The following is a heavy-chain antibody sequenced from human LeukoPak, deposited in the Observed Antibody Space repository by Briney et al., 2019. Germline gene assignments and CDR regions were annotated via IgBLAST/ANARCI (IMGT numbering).Heavy chain of an antibody. Sequence: ASVKVSCKXSGYTFTGCYMHWVRQAPGQGLEWMGRINPNSGGTNYSQKFQGRVTMTRDTSISTAYMELSRLRSDDTAVYYCARTVAGDRIDYWGQGTLVTVSS. CDR1: GYTFTGCY. D-gene: IGHD6-19*01. CDR3: ARTVAGDRIDY. J-gene: IGHJ4*02. CDR2: INPNSGGT. V-gene: IGHV1-2*06.